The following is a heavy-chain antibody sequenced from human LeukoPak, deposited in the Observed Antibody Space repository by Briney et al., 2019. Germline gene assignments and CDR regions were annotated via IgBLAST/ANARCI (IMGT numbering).Heavy chain of an antibody. J-gene: IGHJ4*02. D-gene: IGHD7-27*01. V-gene: IGHV4-34*01. CDR2: INHSGST. CDR3: ARRTWGSGAGYFDF. Sequence: SETLSLTCAVYGGSFSDYYWTWIRQPPGKGLEWIGEINHSGSTNYSPSPKNRVTISVDTSKSQFSLKLTSVTAADTAEYYCARRTWGSGAGYFDFWGQGTLVTVSS. CDR1: GGSFSDYY.